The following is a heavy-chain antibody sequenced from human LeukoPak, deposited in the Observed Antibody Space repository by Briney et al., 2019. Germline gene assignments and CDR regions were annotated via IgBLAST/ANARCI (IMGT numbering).Heavy chain of an antibody. J-gene: IGHJ4*02. Sequence: GGPLRLSCTASGFTFGDYAMTWVRQAPGKGLEWVGFIRSKIYGGTPEYAASVKGRFTISRDDSKGIAYLQMDSLKTEDTAVYYCTRDQTPYYWGQGTLVTVSS. V-gene: IGHV3-49*04. CDR3: TRDQTPYY. CDR1: GFTFGDYA. CDR2: IRSKIYGGTP.